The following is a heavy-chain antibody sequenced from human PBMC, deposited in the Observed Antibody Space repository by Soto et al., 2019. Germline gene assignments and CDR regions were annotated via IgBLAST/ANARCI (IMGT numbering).Heavy chain of an antibody. J-gene: IGHJ5*02. CDR2: IWYDGSNK. V-gene: IGHV3-33*08. Sequence: PGGSLRLSCAASGFTFSNHWMHWVRQAPGKGLEWVAVIWYDGSNKYYADSVKGRFTISRDNSKNTLYLQMNSLRAEDTAVYYCARDRGITMIVDEAWFDPWGQGTLVTVSS. CDR3: ARDRGITMIVDEAWFDP. CDR1: GFTFSNHW. D-gene: IGHD3-22*01.